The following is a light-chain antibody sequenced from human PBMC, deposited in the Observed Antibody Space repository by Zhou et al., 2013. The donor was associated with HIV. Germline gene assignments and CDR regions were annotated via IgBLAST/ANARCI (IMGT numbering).Light chain of an antibody. CDR2: DAS. Sequence: EIVLTQSPVNLSLSPGERATLSCRAGQSVNSSLAWYQHKFGQGPRLLIDDASSRATGIAVRFSGSGSGTDFMFTISRLEPEDFAVYYCQQYASSPITFGQGTRLEIK. CDR1: QSVNSS. CDR3: QQYASSPIT. V-gene: IGKV3-20*01. J-gene: IGKJ5*01.